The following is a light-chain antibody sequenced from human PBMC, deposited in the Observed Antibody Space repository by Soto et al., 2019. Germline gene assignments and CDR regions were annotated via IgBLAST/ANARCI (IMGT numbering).Light chain of an antibody. V-gene: IGKV3-20*01. CDR1: QSVSSTY. CDR3: QQSGSSPPVT. CDR2: GAS. J-gene: IGKJ1*01. Sequence: EIVLTQSPGTLSLSPGERATLSCRASQSVSSTYVAWYQHKPGQTPRLLIHGASTRATGIPDRFSGSGSGTDFTLTISRLEPGDFAVYYFQQSGSSPPVTFGQGTKVEMK.